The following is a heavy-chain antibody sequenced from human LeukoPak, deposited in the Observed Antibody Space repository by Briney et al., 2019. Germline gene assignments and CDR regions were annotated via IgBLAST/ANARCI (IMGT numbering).Heavy chain of an antibody. V-gene: IGHV4-59*01. CDR1: GGSISSYY. J-gene: IGHJ6*03. Sequence: PSETLSLTCTVSGGSISSYYWSWIRQPPGKGLEWIGYIYYSGSTNYNPSLKSRVTISVDTSKNQFSLKLSSVTAADTAVYYCARVSIAAGNYYYYYMDVWGKGTTVTVSS. CDR3: ARVSIAAGNYYYYYMDV. CDR2: IYYSGST. D-gene: IGHD6-6*01.